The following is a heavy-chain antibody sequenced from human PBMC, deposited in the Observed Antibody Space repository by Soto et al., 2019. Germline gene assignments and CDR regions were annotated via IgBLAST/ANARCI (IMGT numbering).Heavy chain of an antibody. CDR2: IIPIFGTA. J-gene: IGHJ6*02. Sequence: GASIKVSCKASGSTLSHYATNPVRQAPGQRLEWMGGIIPIFGTANYAQKFQGRVTITADESTSTAYMELSSLRSEDTAVYYCARVAAPSSGSTATTYYYYGMDVWGQGTTVTVSS. CDR3: ARVAAPSSGSTATTYYYYGMDV. CDR1: GSTLSHYA. V-gene: IGHV1-69*13. D-gene: IGHD6-6*01.